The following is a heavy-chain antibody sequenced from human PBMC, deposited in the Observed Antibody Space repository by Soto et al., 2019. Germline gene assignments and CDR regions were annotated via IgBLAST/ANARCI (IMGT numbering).Heavy chain of an antibody. CDR2: IGTAGDT. CDR1: GFTFSSYD. D-gene: IGHD2-15*01. V-gene: IGHV3-13*01. CDR3: ARATTGTALLLRGDYGMDV. J-gene: IGHJ6*02. Sequence: GGSLRLSCAASGFTFSSYDMHWVRQATGKGLEWVSAIGTAGDTYYPGSVKGRFTISRENAKNSLYLQMNSLRAEDTAVYYCARATTGTALLLRGDYGMDVWGQGTTVTVSS.